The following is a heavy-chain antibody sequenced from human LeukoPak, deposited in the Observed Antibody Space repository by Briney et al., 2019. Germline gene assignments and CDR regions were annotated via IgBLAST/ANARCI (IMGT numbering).Heavy chain of an antibody. CDR1: SGSISSSHYY. Sequence: SETLSLTCTVSSGSISSSHYYWDWLRQPPGKGLEWIGTIYYSETTYYNPSLESRATISMDASKNQFYLMLNSGTAADTAVYYCARQISDYYYYYIDVWGKGTTVTVSS. CDR2: IYYSETT. D-gene: IGHD3-3*01. V-gene: IGHV4-39*01. J-gene: IGHJ6*03. CDR3: ARQISDYYYYYIDV.